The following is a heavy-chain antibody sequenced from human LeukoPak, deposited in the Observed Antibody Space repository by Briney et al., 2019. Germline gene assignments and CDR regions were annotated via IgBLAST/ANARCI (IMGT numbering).Heavy chain of an antibody. V-gene: IGHV3-53*01. J-gene: IGHJ4*02. CDR2: IYSGGST. CDR1: GFTVSSNY. D-gene: IGHD5-12*01. CDR3: ASLLYSGYFPVY. Sequence: GGSLRLSCVVSGFTVSSNYMSWVRQAPGKGLEWVSVIYSGGSTYYADSVKGRFTISRDNSKNTLYLQVNSLRAEDTAVYYCASLLYSGYFPVYWGQGTLVTVSP.